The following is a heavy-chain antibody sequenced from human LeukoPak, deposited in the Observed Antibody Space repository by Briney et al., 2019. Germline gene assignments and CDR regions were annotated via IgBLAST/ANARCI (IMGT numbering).Heavy chain of an antibody. CDR3: ARVREYYDILTGVVGGAFDI. V-gene: IGHV1-46*01. CDR1: GYTFTSYY. D-gene: IGHD3-9*01. J-gene: IGHJ3*02. Sequence: GASVKVSCKASGYTFTSYYMHWVRQAPGQGLKWMGIINPSGGSTSYAQKFQGRVTMTRDTSTSTVYMELSSLRSEDTAVYYCARVREYYDILTGVVGGAFDIWGQGTMVTVSS. CDR2: INPSGGST.